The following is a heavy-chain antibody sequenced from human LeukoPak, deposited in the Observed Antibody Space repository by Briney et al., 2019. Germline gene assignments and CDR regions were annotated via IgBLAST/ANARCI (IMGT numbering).Heavy chain of an antibody. V-gene: IGHV3-23*01. CDR3: VKRSTSGRFYFYY. Sequence: QTGGSLRLSCAASGFTFSRYAMTWVSQAPGKGLEWVSSIGPSNGTTYYAESVKGRFTISRDNSENTLYLQLNCLRADDTAIYYCVKRSTSGRFYFYYWGQGTLVTVSS. J-gene: IGHJ4*02. CDR2: IGPSNGTT. D-gene: IGHD6-19*01. CDR1: GFTFSRYA.